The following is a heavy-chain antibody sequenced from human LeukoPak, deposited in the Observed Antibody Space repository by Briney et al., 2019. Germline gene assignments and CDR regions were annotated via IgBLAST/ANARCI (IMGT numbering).Heavy chain of an antibody. Sequence: QPGGSLRLSCAASGFTFSSYGMHWVRQAPGKGLEWVAFIRYDGSNKYYADSVKGRFTISRDNSKNTLYLQMNSLRAEDTAVYYCAKDCSSTSCLFDYWGQGTLVTVSS. V-gene: IGHV3-30*02. CDR3: AKDCSSTSCLFDY. CDR1: GFTFSSYG. D-gene: IGHD2-2*01. J-gene: IGHJ4*02. CDR2: IRYDGSNK.